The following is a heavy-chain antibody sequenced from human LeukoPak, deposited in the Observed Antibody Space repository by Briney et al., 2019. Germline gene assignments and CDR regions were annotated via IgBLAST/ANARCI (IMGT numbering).Heavy chain of an antibody. CDR1: GFSVSDHY. CDR2: IKQDGSEK. D-gene: IGHD3-10*01. CDR3: ARGPTPSFYYGSGSYYSLDY. V-gene: IGHV3-7*01. J-gene: IGHJ4*02. Sequence: GGSLRLSCVVSGFSVSDHYMSWVRQAPGKGLEWVANIKQDGSEKYYVDSVKGRFTISRDNAKNSLYLQMNSLRAEDTAVYYCARGPTPSFYYGSGSYYSLDYWGQGTLVTVSS.